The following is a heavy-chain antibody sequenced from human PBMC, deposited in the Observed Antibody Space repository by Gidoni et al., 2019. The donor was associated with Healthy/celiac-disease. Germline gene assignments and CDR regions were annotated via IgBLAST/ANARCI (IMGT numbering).Heavy chain of an antibody. J-gene: IGHJ4*02. V-gene: IGHV4-59*01. D-gene: IGHD6-19*01. CDR2: IYYSVST. Sequence: QVQLQESGPGLVKPSETLSLTCTVSGGSISSYYWSWIRQPPGKGLEWIGYIYYSVSTNYNPSLKSRVTISVDTSKNQFSLKLSSVTAADTAVYYCARDAGYSSGWTKIYYFDYWGQGTLVTVSS. CDR1: GGSISSYY. CDR3: ARDAGYSSGWTKIYYFDY.